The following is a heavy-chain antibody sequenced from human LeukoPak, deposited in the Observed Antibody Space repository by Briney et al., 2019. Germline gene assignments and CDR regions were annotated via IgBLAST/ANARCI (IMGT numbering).Heavy chain of an antibody. D-gene: IGHD4-17*01. J-gene: IGHJ3*02. CDR3: AKATGDYFLWDYQDAFDI. V-gene: IGHV3-64*01. Sequence: PGGSLRLSCAASGFTFSSYAMHWVRQAPGKGLEYVSAISSNGGSTYYANSVKGRFTISRDNSKNTLYLQMNSLRAEDTAVYYCAKATGDYFLWDYQDAFDIWGQGTMVTVSS. CDR1: GFTFSSYA. CDR2: ISSNGGST.